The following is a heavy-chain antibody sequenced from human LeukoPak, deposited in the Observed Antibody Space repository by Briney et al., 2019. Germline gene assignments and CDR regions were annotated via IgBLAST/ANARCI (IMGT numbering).Heavy chain of an antibody. Sequence: GSLRLSCAASGFTVSSNYMSWVRQAPGKGLEWVSVIYSGGSTYYADSVKGRFAISRDNSKNTLYLQMNSLRAEDTAVYYCARVKFGGDDSSGYYYYYYYMDVWGKGTTVTVSS. J-gene: IGHJ6*03. CDR3: ARVKFGGDDSSGYYYYYYYMDV. V-gene: IGHV3-53*01. CDR2: IYSGGST. CDR1: GFTVSSNY. D-gene: IGHD3-22*01.